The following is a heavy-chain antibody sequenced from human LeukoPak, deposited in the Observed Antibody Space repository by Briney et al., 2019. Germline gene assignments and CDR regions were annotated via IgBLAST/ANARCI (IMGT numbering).Heavy chain of an antibody. D-gene: IGHD1-26*01. CDR1: GGTFSSYA. Sequence: SVKVSCKASGGTFSSYAISWVRQAPVQGLEWMGGIIPIFGTANYAQKFQGRVTITADESTSTAYMELSSLRSEDTAVYYCARDPPLVSSGSYYAAYYFDYWGQGTLVTVSS. CDR2: IIPIFGTA. V-gene: IGHV1-69*13. CDR3: ARDPPLVSSGSYYAAYYFDY. J-gene: IGHJ4*02.